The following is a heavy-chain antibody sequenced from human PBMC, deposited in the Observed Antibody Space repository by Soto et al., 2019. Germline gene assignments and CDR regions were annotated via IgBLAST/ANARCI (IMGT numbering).Heavy chain of an antibody. CDR1: GVSISSGDYY. CDR3: ATLLRFFGP. J-gene: IGHJ5*02. V-gene: IGHV4-30-4*01. CDR2: IHYSGST. Sequence: TLSLTCTVSGVSISSGDYYWSWIRQPPGKGLEWIGYIHYSGSTYYNPSLKSRITISVEKSKNQFSLKLSSVTAADTAVYYCATLLRFFGPWGKGIRGTASS. D-gene: IGHD3-3*01.